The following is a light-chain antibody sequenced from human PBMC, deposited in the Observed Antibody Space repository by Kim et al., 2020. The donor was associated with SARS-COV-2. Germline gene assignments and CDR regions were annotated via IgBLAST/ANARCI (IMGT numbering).Light chain of an antibody. CDR2: DVS. CDR1: SSDVGGYSF. V-gene: IGLV2-14*03. Sequence: QSALTQPASVSGSPGQSITISCTGTSSDVGGYSFVSWYQQHPGKAPKLMIYDVSNRPSGVSNRFSGSKSGNTASLTISGLQAEDEADYYCSSYTSSSTLPFGTGTKFTVL. J-gene: IGLJ1*01. CDR3: SSYTSSSTLP.